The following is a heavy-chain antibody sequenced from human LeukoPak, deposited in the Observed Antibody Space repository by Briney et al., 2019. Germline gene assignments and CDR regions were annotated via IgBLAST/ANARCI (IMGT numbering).Heavy chain of an antibody. CDR1: GYTFTGYY. J-gene: IGHJ4*02. D-gene: IGHD3-16*02. CDR2: IHPNSGGT. CDR3: VRLGPVIPKYYFDY. V-gene: IGHV1-2*06. Sequence: ASVKVSCKASGYTFTGYYMHWVRQAPGQGLEWMGRIHPNSGGTNYAQKFQGRVTMTRDTSISTAYMELSRLRSDDTAVYYCVRLGPVIPKYYFDYWGQGTLVTVSS.